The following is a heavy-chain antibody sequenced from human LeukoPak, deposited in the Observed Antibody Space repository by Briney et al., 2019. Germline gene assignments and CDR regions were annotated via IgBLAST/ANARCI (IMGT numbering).Heavy chain of an antibody. D-gene: IGHD2-15*01. CDR2: ISSGSSYI. V-gene: IGHV3-21*01. Sequence: GGSLRLSCAASGFTFSSYSMNWVRQAPGKGLEWVSSISSGSSYIYYADSVKGRFTISRDNAKNSLNLQMNSLRAEDTAVYYCARVYCSGGSCYGYLDYWGRGTLVTVSS. CDR1: GFTFSSYS. J-gene: IGHJ4*02. CDR3: ARVYCSGGSCYGYLDY.